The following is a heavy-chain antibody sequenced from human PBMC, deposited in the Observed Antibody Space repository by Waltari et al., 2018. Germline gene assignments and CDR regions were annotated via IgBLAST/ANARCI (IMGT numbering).Heavy chain of an antibody. Sequence: QVQLQESGPGLVKPSQTLSLTCTVSGGSISSGDYYWSWIRQPPGKGLEWIGYIYYSRSTYYNPSLKSRVTISVDTSKNQFSLKLSSVTAADTAVYYCARNPRGRVGARPPDYWGQGTLVTVSS. J-gene: IGHJ4*02. V-gene: IGHV4-30-4*08. CDR2: IYYSRST. D-gene: IGHD1-26*01. CDR3: ARNPRGRVGARPPDY. CDR1: GGSISSGDYY.